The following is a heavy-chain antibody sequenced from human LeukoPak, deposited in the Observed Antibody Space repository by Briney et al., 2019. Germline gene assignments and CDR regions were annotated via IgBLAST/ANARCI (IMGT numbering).Heavy chain of an antibody. V-gene: IGHV4-4*02. CDR2: VHLDGRT. D-gene: IGHD6-25*01. CDR3: AREGGFYRPLDY. Sequence: SETLSLTCGVSGGSVSSTNWWTWIRQPPGKGLEWIGGVHLDGRTNFNPSLKSRLTMSVDLSENHVSLKLTSVTAADTAVYYCAREGGFYRPLDYSGQGTLVTVSS. CDR1: GGSVSSTNW. J-gene: IGHJ4*02.